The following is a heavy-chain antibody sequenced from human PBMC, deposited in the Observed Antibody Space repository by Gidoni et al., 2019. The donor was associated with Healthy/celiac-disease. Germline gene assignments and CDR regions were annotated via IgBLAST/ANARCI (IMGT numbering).Heavy chain of an antibody. J-gene: IGHJ4*02. V-gene: IGHV4-34*01. CDR2: INHSGST. Sequence: QVQLQQWGAGLLKPSETLSLTCAVYGGSFSGYYWSWIRQPPGKGLEWIGEINHSGSTNYNPSLKSRVTISVDTSKNQFSLKLSSVTAADTAVYYCARGETGYFDYWGQGTLVTVSS. CDR3: ARGETGYFDY. CDR1: GGSFSGYY.